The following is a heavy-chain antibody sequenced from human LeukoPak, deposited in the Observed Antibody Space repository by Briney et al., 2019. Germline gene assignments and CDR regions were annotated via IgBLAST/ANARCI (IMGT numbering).Heavy chain of an antibody. J-gene: IGHJ4*02. D-gene: IGHD1-20*01. Sequence: PGGSLRLSCAASGFTFSSYSMNWVRQAPGKGLEWVSSISSSSTYIYYADSVKGRFTISRDNSKNTLYLQMNSLRAEDTAVYYCAKPPPGITGTEYYFDYWGQGTLVTVSS. CDR1: GFTFSSYS. CDR2: ISSSSTYI. V-gene: IGHV3-21*01. CDR3: AKPPPGITGTEYYFDY.